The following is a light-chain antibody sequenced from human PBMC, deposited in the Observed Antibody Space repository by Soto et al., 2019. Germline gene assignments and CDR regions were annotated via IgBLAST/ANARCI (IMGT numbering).Light chain of an antibody. CDR1: QSVLYSSNNKNY. Sequence: DIVMTQSPDSLPVSLGERATINCKSSQSVLYSSNNKNYLAWYQQKPGQPPKLLIYWASSRESGVPDRFSGSRSGTDFTLTISSLQAEDVAVYYCHQYYTTPITFGGGTKVDIK. J-gene: IGKJ4*01. CDR2: WAS. V-gene: IGKV4-1*01. CDR3: HQYYTTPIT.